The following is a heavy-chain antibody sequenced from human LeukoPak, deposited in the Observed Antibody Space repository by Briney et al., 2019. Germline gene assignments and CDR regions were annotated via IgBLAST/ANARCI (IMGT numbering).Heavy chain of an antibody. V-gene: IGHV4-39*01. CDR3: ASRVGSGYYRDY. CDR1: GGSISSSSYY. Sequence: SKTLSLTCTVSGGSISSSSYYWGWIRQPPGKGLEWIGSIYYSGSTYYNPSLKSRVTISVDTSKNQFSLKLSSVTAADTAVYYCASRVGSGYYRDYWGQGTLVTVSS. J-gene: IGHJ4*02. D-gene: IGHD3-22*01. CDR2: IYYSGST.